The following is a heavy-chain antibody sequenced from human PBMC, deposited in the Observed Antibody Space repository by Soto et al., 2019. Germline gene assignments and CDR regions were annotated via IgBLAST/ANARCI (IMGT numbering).Heavy chain of an antibody. CDR2: IAHDGSEK. CDR1: GFTFSSWW. V-gene: IGHV3-7*03. J-gene: IGHJ4*02. CDR3: ARESNAHFDY. D-gene: IGHD7-27*01. Sequence: PGGSLRLSCAVSGFTFSSWWMSWVRQAPGRGLEWVATIAHDGSEKFYVDPVKGRFTISRDNTKNSLYLQMNSLRAEDTAVYYCARESNAHFDYWGQGTLITVSS.